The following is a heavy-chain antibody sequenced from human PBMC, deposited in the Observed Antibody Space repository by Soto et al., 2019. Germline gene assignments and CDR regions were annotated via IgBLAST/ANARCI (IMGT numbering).Heavy chain of an antibody. V-gene: IGHV6-1*01. CDR3: ERQEAVDADPFDL. CDR1: WDIFSSNSAA. Sequence: SQTLSLTCSSSWDIFSSNSAAWNWIRRSPSRGLEWLGRAYYRSKWYNDYANFVKSRISINPDTSKNQFSLHLKSVIPEDTALYFCERQEAVDADPFDLWGQGALVTVSS. CDR2: AYYRSKWYN. D-gene: IGHD2-2*01. J-gene: IGHJ4*02.